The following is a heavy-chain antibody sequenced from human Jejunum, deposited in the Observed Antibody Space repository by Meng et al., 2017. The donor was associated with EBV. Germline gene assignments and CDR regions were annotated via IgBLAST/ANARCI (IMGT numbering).Heavy chain of an antibody. J-gene: IGHJ4*02. V-gene: IGHV4-4*02. Sequence: QVQLPESGPGLVEPSGTLSLTCAVSTDFISSYEWWSWVRPPPGKGLEWLGEINQVGSTYYNPSLKSRVTISIDTSKRQFSLRLNSMTAADTAVYYCARASSERLLDYWGQGTLVTVSS. CDR3: ARASSERLLDY. CDR2: INQVGST. CDR1: TDFISSYEW. D-gene: IGHD1-14*01.